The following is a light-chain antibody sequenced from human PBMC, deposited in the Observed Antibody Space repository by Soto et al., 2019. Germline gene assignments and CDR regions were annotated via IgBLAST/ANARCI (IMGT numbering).Light chain of an antibody. J-gene: IGKJ5*01. V-gene: IGKV3-11*01. CDR3: QQRSNWIT. CDR2: DAS. Sequence: EIVFTNYTTTLSFSPGERATLSCRASQSIFTYLAWYQQKPGQAPRLLIYDASNRATGIPARFSGSGSGTDFTLTISSLEPEDFAVYYCQQRSNWITFGQGTRLEIK. CDR1: QSIFTY.